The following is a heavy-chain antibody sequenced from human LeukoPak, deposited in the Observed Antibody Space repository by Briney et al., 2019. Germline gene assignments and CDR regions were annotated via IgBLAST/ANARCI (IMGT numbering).Heavy chain of an antibody. J-gene: IGHJ4*02. CDR1: GFFVSSGYY. V-gene: IGHV4-38-2*02. Sequence: SETLSLTCTVSGFFVSSGYYWGWIRQPPGKGLEWIGSIYHRGTTYYNPSLKSRVSMSVDTSKNQFSLKLTSVTAADTAVYYCARSPRRVTATIYFDYWGQGTLVTASS. CDR3: ARSPRRVTATIYFDY. CDR2: IYHRGTT. D-gene: IGHD2-21*02.